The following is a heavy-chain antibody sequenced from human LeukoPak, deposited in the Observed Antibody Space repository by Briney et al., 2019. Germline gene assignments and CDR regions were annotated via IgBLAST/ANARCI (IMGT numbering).Heavy chain of an antibody. D-gene: IGHD3-10*01. J-gene: IGHJ4*02. Sequence: IYHSRRSNYNPSLKSRITISVDKSKNQFSLKLSSVTAADTAVYYCARVSYYYGSGSFPDYWGQGILVTVSS. CDR3: ARVSYYYGSGSFPDY. CDR2: IYHSRRS. V-gene: IGHV4-4*02.